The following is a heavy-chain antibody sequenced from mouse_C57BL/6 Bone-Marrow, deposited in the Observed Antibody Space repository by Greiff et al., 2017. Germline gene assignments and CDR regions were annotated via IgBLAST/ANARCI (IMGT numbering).Heavy chain of an antibody. CDR2: ISNGGGST. V-gene: IGHV5-12*01. D-gene: IGHD2-3*01. J-gene: IGHJ4*01. CDR1: GFTFSDYY. Sequence: EVQRVESGGGLVQPGGSLKLSCAASGFTFSDYYMYWVRQTPERRLEWVAYISNGGGSTYYPDTVKGRFTISRDNAKNTLYLQMSRLKSEDTAMYYCARRGWGYAMDYWGQGTSVTVSS. CDR3: ARRGWGYAMDY.